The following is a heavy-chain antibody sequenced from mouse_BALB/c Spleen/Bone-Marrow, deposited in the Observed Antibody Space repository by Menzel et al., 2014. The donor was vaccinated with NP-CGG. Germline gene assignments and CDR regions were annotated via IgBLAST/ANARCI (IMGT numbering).Heavy chain of an antibody. J-gene: IGHJ2*01. CDR3: ARDKGRVFFDY. V-gene: IGHV7-3*02. CDR2: IRNKANGYTT. Sequence: DVMLVESGGGLVQPGGSLRLSCATSGFTFTDYYMNWVRQPPGKALEWLGFIRNKANGYTTEYSVSVKGRFTISRDNSQNILYLQMNTLRAEDSATYYCARDKGRVFFDYWGQGTTLTVSS. CDR1: GFTFTDYY.